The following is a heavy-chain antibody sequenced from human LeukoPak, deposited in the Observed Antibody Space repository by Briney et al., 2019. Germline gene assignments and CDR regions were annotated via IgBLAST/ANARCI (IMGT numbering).Heavy chain of an antibody. CDR1: GGSFSGYY. CDR2: INHSGST. CDR3: ARRAFPRCYSL. J-gene: IGHJ4*02. D-gene: IGHD2-15*01. Sequence: PSETLSLTCAVYGGSFSGYYWSWIRQPPGKGGEGMGEINHSGSTNYNPSLKSRVTISVDTSKNQFSLKVRSVTAADTAVFYCARRAFPRCYSLWGQGTLVTVSS. V-gene: IGHV4-34*01.